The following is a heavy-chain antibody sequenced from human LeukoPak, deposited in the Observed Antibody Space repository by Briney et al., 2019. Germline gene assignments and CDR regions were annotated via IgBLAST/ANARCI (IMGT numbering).Heavy chain of an antibody. CDR1: EFTFSSYA. CDR3: AKCITMVRGVLYYGMDV. J-gene: IGHJ6*02. Sequence: GGSLRLSCAASEFTFSSYAMSWVRQAPGKGLEWVSVISGSGGNTYYADSVKGRFTISRDNSKNTLYLQMNSLRAEDTAVYYCAKCITMVRGVLYYGMDVWGQGTRSPFP. V-gene: IGHV3-23*01. CDR2: ISGSGGNT. D-gene: IGHD3-10*01.